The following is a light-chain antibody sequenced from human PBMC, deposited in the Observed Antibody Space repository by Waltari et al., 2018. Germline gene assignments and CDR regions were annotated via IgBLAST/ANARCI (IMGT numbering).Light chain of an antibody. CDR3: QVWDGSSDHYV. CDR2: DDS. Sequence: SYVLAQPASVSVAPGKTARITCEGPNIGSKNVHWYQLRPGQAPVLVVHDDSDRPSGIPERFSGSNSGNTATLIISGVEAGDEADYCCQVWDGSSDHYVFGTGTAVTV. V-gene: IGLV3-21*03. J-gene: IGLJ1*01. CDR1: NIGSKN.